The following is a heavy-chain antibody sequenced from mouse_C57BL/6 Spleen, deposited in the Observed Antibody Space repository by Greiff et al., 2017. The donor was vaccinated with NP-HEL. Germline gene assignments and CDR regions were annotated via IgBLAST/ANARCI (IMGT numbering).Heavy chain of an antibody. D-gene: IGHD4-1*01. V-gene: IGHV7-3*01. CDR1: GFTFTDYY. CDR2: IRNKANGYTT. Sequence: VQLKESGGGLVQPGGSLSLSCAASGFTFTDYYMSWVRQPPGKALEWLGFIRNKANGYTTEYSASVKGRFTISRDNSQSILYLQMNALRAEDSATYYCARYNWDFDYWGQGTTLTVSS. J-gene: IGHJ2*01. CDR3: ARYNWDFDY.